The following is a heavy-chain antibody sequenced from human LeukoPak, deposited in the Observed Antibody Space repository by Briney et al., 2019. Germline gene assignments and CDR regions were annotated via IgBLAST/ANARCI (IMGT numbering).Heavy chain of an antibody. J-gene: IGHJ4*02. Sequence: GGSLRLSCAASGFTFSNYWMHWVRQAPGKGLMWVSRINSDGRSTSYADSVKGRFTISRDNAKNTLYLQMNSLRAEDTAVYYCAVLWELPDYWGQGTPVTVSS. CDR3: AVLWELPDY. CDR1: GFTFSNYW. D-gene: IGHD1-26*01. CDR2: INSDGRST. V-gene: IGHV3-74*01.